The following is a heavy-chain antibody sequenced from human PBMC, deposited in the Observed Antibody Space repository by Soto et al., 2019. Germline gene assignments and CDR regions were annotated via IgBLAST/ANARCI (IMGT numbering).Heavy chain of an antibody. Sequence: SETLSLTCMVSGGSIRGSYWSGIRQSPGKGLEWLGYVYYTGSTNYSPSLRSRVSISVDTSKNEFSLRLSSVTAADTAVYFCARSVAVPGAHIDYWGQGTQVTVSS. CDR3: ARSVAVPGAHIDY. V-gene: IGHV4-59*01. CDR1: GGSIRGSY. D-gene: IGHD6-19*01. CDR2: VYYTGST. J-gene: IGHJ4*02.